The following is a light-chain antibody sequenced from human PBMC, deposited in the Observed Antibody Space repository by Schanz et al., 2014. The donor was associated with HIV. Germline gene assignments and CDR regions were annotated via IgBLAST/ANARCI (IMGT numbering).Light chain of an antibody. V-gene: IGKV3-15*01. CDR2: GAF. J-gene: IGKJ5*01. Sequence: EIVMTQSPATLYVSPGEGATLSCRASQSISNNLAWYQHKPGQAPRLLIYGAFTRATGIPVRFSGRGSGTEFTLTISNLQSDDFGTYYCQQYNLWPITFGQGTRLDI. CDR1: QSISNN. CDR3: QQYNLWPIT.